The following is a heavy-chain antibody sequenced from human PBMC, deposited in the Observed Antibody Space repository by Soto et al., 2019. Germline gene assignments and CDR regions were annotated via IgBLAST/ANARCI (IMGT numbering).Heavy chain of an antibody. CDR3: ARDPMGDMVRNFDY. CDR1: EDTFSSYA. J-gene: IGHJ4*02. D-gene: IGHD5-18*01. CDR2: IIPIFATA. Sequence: SVKFSCKASEDTFSSYAISWVRQAPGQGLESMGGIIPIFATANYAQKSQGRVTITADESTSPAYMEPRRQCSENTGVYSCARDPMGDMVRNFDYWGQGTLVTVSS. V-gene: IGHV1-69*13.